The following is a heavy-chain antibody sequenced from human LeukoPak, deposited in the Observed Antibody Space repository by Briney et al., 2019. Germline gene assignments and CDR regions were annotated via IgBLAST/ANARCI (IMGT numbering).Heavy chain of an antibody. D-gene: IGHD6-19*01. CDR1: GFTFDDYA. J-gene: IGHJ4*02. CDR2: ISWNSDSI. CDR3: AKGPYSSGWYYFDY. Sequence: GGSLRLSSAASGFTFDDYAMHWVRQAPGKCLEWVSGISWNSDSIGYADSVKGRFTISRDNAKNSLYLQMNSLRAEDMALYYCAKGPYSSGWYYFDYWGQGTLVTVSS. V-gene: IGHV3-9*03.